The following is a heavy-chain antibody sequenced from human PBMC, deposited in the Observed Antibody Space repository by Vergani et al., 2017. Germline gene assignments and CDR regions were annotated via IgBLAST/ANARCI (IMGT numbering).Heavy chain of an antibody. CDR2: IYSTGST. D-gene: IGHD3-9*01. Sequence: QVQLEESGPGLVKPSETLSLTCTVSGGLFNTYYCSWIRQSPGKGLEWIGYIYSTGSTNYNPSLNSRFTMSVDTSKNQFSLKLRSVAAADKAVDFCARLMYRDEASTGYRLEGMDIWGQGTTVTISS. J-gene: IGHJ6*02. CDR3: ARLMYRDEASTGYRLEGMDI. V-gene: IGHV4-59*13. CDR1: GGLFNTYY.